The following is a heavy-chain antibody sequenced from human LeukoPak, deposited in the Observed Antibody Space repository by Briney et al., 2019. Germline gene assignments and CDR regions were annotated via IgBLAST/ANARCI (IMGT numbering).Heavy chain of an antibody. CDR3: ARVAGGLSPFDY. Sequence: SETLSLTCTVSGGSISSYYWSWIRQPPGKGLGWIGYIYYSGSTNYNPSLKSRVTISVDTSKNQFSLKLSSVTAADTAVYYCARVAGGLSPFDYWGRGTLVTVSS. D-gene: IGHD3-16*02. V-gene: IGHV4-59*01. J-gene: IGHJ4*02. CDR1: GGSISSYY. CDR2: IYYSGST.